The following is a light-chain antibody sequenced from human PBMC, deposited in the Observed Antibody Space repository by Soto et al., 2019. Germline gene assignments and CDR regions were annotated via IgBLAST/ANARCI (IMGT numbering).Light chain of an antibody. J-gene: IGKJ1*01. CDR1: QTISSW. Sequence: DIQMTQSPSTLSGSVGDRVTITCRASQTISSWLAWYQQKPGKAPKLLIYDASSLESGVPSRFSGRGSGTEFTLTISSLQPDDFATYYCQHYNSYSEAFGQGTKVDI. CDR3: QHYNSYSEA. V-gene: IGKV1-5*01. CDR2: DAS.